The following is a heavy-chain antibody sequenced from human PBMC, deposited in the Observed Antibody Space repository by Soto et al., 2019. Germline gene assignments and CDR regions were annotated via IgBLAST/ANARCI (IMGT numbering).Heavy chain of an antibody. CDR1: GGSISSGDYF. CDR3: ARVVGATTGWFDP. V-gene: IGHV4-30-4*01. Sequence: QVQLQESGPGLVKPSQTLSLTCTVSGGSISSGDYFWTWIRQPPGKGLEWIGYIYYSGSAYYNPSPKSRLTISVDSSKNQFSLKLSSVTAADTAVYYCARVVGATTGWFDPWGQGTLVTVSS. CDR2: IYYSGSA. J-gene: IGHJ5*02. D-gene: IGHD1-26*01.